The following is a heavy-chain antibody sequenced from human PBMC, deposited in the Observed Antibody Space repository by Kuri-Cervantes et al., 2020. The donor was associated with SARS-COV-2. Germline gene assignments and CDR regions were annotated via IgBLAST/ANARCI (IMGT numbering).Heavy chain of an antibody. V-gene: IGHV4-59*12. J-gene: IGHJ3*02. CDR1: GGSIRSYY. Sequence: SETLSLTCTVSGGSIRSYYWSWIRQPPGKGLEWIGYIYYSGSTNYNPSLKSRVTISVDTSKNQFSLKLSSVTAADTAVYYCARPRYGDYDGAFDIWGQGQWSPSPQ. CDR3: ARPRYGDYDGAFDI. CDR2: IYYSGST. D-gene: IGHD4-17*01.